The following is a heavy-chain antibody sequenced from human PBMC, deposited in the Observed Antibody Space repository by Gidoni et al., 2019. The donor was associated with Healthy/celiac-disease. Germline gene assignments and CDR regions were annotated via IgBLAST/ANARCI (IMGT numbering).Heavy chain of an antibody. V-gene: IGHV3-9*01. CDR2: ISWNSGSI. J-gene: IGHJ4*02. D-gene: IGHD3-22*01. CDR3: AKDIHAVINYFDY. CDR1: GFTFDDYA. Sequence: EVQLVESGGGLVQPGRSLRLSCAASGFTFDDYAMHWVRQAPGKGLEWVSGISWNSGSIGYADSVKGRFTISRDNAKNSLYLQMNSRRAEDTALYYCAKDIHAVINYFDYWGQGTLVTVSS.